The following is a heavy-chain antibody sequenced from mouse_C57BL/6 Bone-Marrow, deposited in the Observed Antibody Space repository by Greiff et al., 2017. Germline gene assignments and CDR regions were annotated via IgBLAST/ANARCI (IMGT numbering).Heavy chain of an antibody. D-gene: IGHD3-2*02. V-gene: IGHV1-50*01. CDR1: GYTFTSYW. Sequence: QVQLQQPGAELVKPGASVKLSCKASGYTFTSYWMQWVKQRPGQGLEWIGEIDPSDSYTNYNQKFKGKATLTVDTSSSTAYMQLSSLTSGDSAVYYGARQLRLRGFAYWGQGTLVTVSA. J-gene: IGHJ3*01. CDR3: ARQLRLRGFAY. CDR2: IDPSDSYT.